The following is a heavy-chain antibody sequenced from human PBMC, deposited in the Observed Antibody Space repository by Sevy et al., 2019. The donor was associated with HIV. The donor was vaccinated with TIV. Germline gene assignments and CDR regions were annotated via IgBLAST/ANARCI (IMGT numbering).Heavy chain of an antibody. Sequence: ASVKVSCKASGGTFSSYAISWVRQAPGQGLEWMGGIIPIFGTANYAQKFQGRVTITADESTSTAYMELSRLRSEDTAVYYEARHTVVSQRAAAGSTLVYYGMDVWGQGTTVTVSS. J-gene: IGHJ6*02. CDR2: IIPIFGTA. D-gene: IGHD6-13*01. V-gene: IGHV1-69*13. CDR1: GGTFSSYA. CDR3: ARHTVVSQRAAAGSTLVYYGMDV.